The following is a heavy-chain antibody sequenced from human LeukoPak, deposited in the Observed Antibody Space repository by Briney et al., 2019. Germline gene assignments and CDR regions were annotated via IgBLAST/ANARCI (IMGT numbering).Heavy chain of an antibody. CDR1: GFTVSSNY. CDR2: IYSGGTT. D-gene: IGHD4-17*01. V-gene: IGHV3-53*01. CDR3: ARGPVTKFEI. J-gene: IGHJ3*02. Sequence: GPLRLSCAASGFTVSSNYMSWVRQAPGKGLEWISVIYSGGTTYYADSVKGRFTISRDNSNNTLYLRMYSLSAEDTAVYYCARGPVTKFEIWGQGTILTVSS.